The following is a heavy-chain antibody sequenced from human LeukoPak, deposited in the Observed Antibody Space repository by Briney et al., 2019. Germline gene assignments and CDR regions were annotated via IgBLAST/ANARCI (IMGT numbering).Heavy chain of an antibody. J-gene: IGHJ5*02. Sequence: GGSLRLSCAASGFTFSSYAMSWVRQAPGKGLEWVSAISGSGGSTYYADSVKGRFPISRDNSKNTLYLQMNSLRAEDTAVYYCAKDAYCSSTSCYTVPLYNWFDPWGQGTLVTVCS. CDR3: AKDAYCSSTSCYTVPLYNWFDP. CDR2: ISGSGGST. CDR1: GFTFSSYA. V-gene: IGHV3-23*01. D-gene: IGHD2-2*02.